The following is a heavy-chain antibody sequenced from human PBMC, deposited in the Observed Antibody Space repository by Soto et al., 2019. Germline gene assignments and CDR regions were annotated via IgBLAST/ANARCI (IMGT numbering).Heavy chain of an antibody. CDR3: ARVPTDSSRYYKYYFDY. V-gene: IGHV1-18*04. CDR1: GYTFTNYG. J-gene: IGHJ4*02. D-gene: IGHD3-22*01. CDR2: INPYNGNT. Sequence: GASAKVSCKASGYTFTNYGVIWLRQAPGQGLEWMGWINPYNGNTNYAQKVQGRVTMTTDTSTSTAYMQLRSLRSDDTAVYYCARVPTDSSRYYKYYFDYSGQGTLVTVSS.